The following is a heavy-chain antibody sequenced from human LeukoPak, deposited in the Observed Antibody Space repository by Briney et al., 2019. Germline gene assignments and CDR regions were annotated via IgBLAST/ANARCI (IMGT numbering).Heavy chain of an antibody. CDR3: ARVTPGYTGGGADYYYMDV. CDR1: GGSVSSGYHD. CDR2: ICYSRII. Sequence: SQTLSLTCTVSGGSVSSGYHDWPWIRQPPGKNLEWIVYICYSRIIPYNPSVEIRVSISVDTSKNQFSLKLNSVTAEDTAIYYCARVTPGYTGGGADYYYMDVWGKGTTVTVSS. V-gene: IGHV4-30-4*08. J-gene: IGHJ6*03. D-gene: IGHD6-25*01.